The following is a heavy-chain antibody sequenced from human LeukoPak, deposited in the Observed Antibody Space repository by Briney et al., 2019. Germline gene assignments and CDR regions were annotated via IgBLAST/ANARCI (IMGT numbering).Heavy chain of an antibody. CDR2: ISGSGGST. Sequence: GGSLRLSCAASGFTFSSYVMSRVRQAPGKGLEWVSGISGSGGSTKYADSVKGRFTISRDNSKNTLYLQMNSLRAEDTAVYYCARAHPSSGWYAFFDYWGQGTLVTVSS. D-gene: IGHD6-19*01. V-gene: IGHV3-23*01. J-gene: IGHJ4*02. CDR1: GFTFSSYV. CDR3: ARAHPSSGWYAFFDY.